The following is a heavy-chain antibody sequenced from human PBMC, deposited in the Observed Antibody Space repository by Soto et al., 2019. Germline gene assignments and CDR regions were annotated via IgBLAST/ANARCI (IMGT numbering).Heavy chain of an antibody. D-gene: IGHD5-12*01. CDR1: GGTFSSYT. V-gene: IGHV1-69*08. Sequence: QVQLVQSGAEVKKPGSSVKVSCKASGGTFSSYTISWVRQAPGQGLEWMGRIIPILGIANYAQKFQGRVTITADKSTSTADMELSSLRSEDTAVSYCARDSGGDDESRELFFDYWGQGTLVTVSS. CDR3: ARDSGGDDESRELFFDY. J-gene: IGHJ4*02. CDR2: IIPILGIA.